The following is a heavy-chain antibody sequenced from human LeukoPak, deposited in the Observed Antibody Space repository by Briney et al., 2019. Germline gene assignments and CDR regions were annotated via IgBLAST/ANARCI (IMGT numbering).Heavy chain of an antibody. D-gene: IGHD5-24*01. J-gene: IGHJ5*02. CDR1: GFTFSSYS. V-gene: IGHV3-21*01. CDR2: ISSSSSYI. CDR3: ARDRDANGFDP. Sequence: GGSLRLSCAASGFTFSSYSMNWVRQAPGKGLEWVSSISSSSSYIYYADSVKGRFTISRDNAKNSLYLQMNSLRAEDTAVYYCARDRDANGFDPWGQGTLVTVSS.